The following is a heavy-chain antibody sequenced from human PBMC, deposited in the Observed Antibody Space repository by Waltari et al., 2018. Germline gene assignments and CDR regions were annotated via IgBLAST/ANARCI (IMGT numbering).Heavy chain of an antibody. CDR3: ARDRFTLCPHEGVHWFDP. J-gene: IGHJ5*02. V-gene: IGHV4-61*09. D-gene: IGHD2-21*01. CDR1: GGSISSGSYY. Sequence: QVQLQESGPGLVKPSQTLSLTCTVSGGSISSGSYYWSWIRQPAGKGLEWIGYLYTSGSTHHNPPLKSRVTISVDTSKNEFSLKRSSVTAADTAVYYCARDRFTLCPHEGVHWFDPWGQGTLVTVSS. CDR2: LYTSGST.